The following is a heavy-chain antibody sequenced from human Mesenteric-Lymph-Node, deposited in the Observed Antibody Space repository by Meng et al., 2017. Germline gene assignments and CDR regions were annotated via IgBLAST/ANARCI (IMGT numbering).Heavy chain of an antibody. Sequence: QVQLQQWGAGLLKPSETLSLACAVSGGSFSGYYWSWIRQPPGTGLEWIGEINHSGSTNYNPSLKSRVTISVDTSKNQFSLKLSSVTAADTAVYYCARTIGGADIVVVPAAYYFDYWGQGTLVTVSS. CDR1: GGSFSGYY. D-gene: IGHD2-2*01. J-gene: IGHJ4*02. V-gene: IGHV4-34*01. CDR2: INHSGST. CDR3: ARTIGGADIVVVPAAYYFDY.